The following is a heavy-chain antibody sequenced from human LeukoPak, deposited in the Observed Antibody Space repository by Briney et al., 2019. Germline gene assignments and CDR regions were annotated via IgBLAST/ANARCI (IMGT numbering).Heavy chain of an antibody. CDR3: ARAPRYYYDSSGEYYFDY. J-gene: IGHJ4*02. CDR1: CYTFTRYG. Sequence: ASVKVSRKASCYTFTRYGISWVRPGPGQGVGWVGWVSAYNGNTNYAQKLQGRVTMTTDTSTSTAYMELRSLRSDDTAVYYCARAPRYYYDSSGEYYFDYWGQGTLVTVSS. D-gene: IGHD3-22*01. V-gene: IGHV1-18*01. CDR2: VSAYNGNT.